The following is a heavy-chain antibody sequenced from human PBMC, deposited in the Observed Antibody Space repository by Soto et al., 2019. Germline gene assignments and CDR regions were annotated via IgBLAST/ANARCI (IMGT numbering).Heavy chain of an antibody. CDR2: IYWDDDK. Sequence: QITLKESGPTRVRPTQTLTLTCTFSGFSLSTSGVGVGWIRQPPGKALEWLALIYWDDDKRYSPSLRSRLTNTKDTSSNHVVLTMTHMDPVDTASTYCAHRDGPHVNWDGGCFDHWGLGTMVTVSS. V-gene: IGHV2-5*02. D-gene: IGHD1-1*01. CDR3: AHRDGPHVNWDGGCFDH. CDR1: GFSLSTSGVG. J-gene: IGHJ4*02.